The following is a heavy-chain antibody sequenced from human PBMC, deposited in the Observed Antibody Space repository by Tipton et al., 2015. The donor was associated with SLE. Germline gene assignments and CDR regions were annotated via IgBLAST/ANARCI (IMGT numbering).Heavy chain of an antibody. D-gene: IGHD1-26*01. CDR3: ARDRSLVGATKRYYYYGMDV. J-gene: IGHJ6*02. CDR1: GFTFSSYE. V-gene: IGHV3-48*03. Sequence: SLRLSCAASGFTFSSYEMNWVRQAPGKGLEWISYISRSGSTIYYTDSVKGRFTISRDNAKNSLYLQMNSLRAEDTAVYYCARDRSLVGATKRYYYYGMDVWGQGTTVTVSS. CDR2: ISRSGSTI.